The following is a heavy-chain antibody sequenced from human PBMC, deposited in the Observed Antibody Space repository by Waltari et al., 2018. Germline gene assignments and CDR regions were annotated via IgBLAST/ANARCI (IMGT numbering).Heavy chain of an antibody. V-gene: IGHV4-34*01. CDR1: GGSFSGYY. D-gene: IGHD1-26*01. CDR2: INHSGST. CDR3: ARVIPLLPLLRHAPFDP. Sequence: QVQLQQWGAGLLKPSETLSLTCAVYGGSFSGYYWSWIRQPPGTGLEWIGEINHSGSTNYNPTLKSRGTISVDTSKNQFSLKLSSVTAADTAVYYCARVIPLLPLLRHAPFDPWGQGTLVTVSS. J-gene: IGHJ5*02.